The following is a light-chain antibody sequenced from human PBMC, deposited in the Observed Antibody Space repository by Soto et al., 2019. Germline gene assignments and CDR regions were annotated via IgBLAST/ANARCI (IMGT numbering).Light chain of an antibody. Sequence: QSALTQPPSASGSPGQSVTISCTGTSSDVGGYNYVSWYQQHPGKAPKLMIYEVSKRPSGVPDRFSGSKSGNTASLTVSGLQAEAEADYYCSSYAGSNNIYVFGTGTKLTVL. CDR2: EVS. J-gene: IGLJ1*01. CDR1: SSDVGGYNY. CDR3: SSYAGSNNIYV. V-gene: IGLV2-8*01.